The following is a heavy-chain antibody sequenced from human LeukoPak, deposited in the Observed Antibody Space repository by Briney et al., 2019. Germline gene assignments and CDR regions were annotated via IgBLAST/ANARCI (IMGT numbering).Heavy chain of an antibody. CDR1: GFTFSSYW. D-gene: IGHD2-15*01. CDR2: IKQDGSAK. Sequence: GGSLRLSCAASGFTFSSYWMSWVRQAPGKGLEWVANIKQDGSAKYYVDSVKGRFTISRDNAKNSLYLQMNSLRAEDTAVYYCVREGVVVVYNRFDPWGQGILVTVSS. CDR3: VREGVVVVYNRFDP. J-gene: IGHJ5*02. V-gene: IGHV3-7*01.